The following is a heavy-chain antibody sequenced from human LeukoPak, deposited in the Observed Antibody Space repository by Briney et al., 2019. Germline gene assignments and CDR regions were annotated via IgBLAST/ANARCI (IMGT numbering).Heavy chain of an antibody. D-gene: IGHD3-3*01. V-gene: IGHV3-20*04. CDR1: GFTVSSNY. Sequence: GGSLRLSCVASGFTVSSNYMSWVRQAPGKGLEWVSGINWNGGSTGYADSVKGRFTISRDNAKNSLYLQMNSLRAEDTALYYCARDRREYYDFVPPHMDVWGKGTTVTVSS. CDR2: INWNGGST. J-gene: IGHJ6*03. CDR3: ARDRREYYDFVPPHMDV.